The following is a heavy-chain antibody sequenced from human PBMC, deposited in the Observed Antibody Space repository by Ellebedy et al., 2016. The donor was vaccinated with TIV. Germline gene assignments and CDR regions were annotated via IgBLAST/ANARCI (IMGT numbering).Heavy chain of an antibody. V-gene: IGHV3-23*01. CDR1: GSTLSSYA. D-gene: IGHD1-26*01. Sequence: PGGSLRLSCVASGSTLSSYAMSWVRQAPGKWMEWVPRSSGSVGSTYYADSVKGRFTISRDNSKNTLYLQMNSLRAEDTDVYYCAKLRRATGSWYFDLWGRGTLVPVSS. J-gene: IGHJ2*01. CDR3: AKLRRATGSWYFDL. CDR2: SSGSVGST.